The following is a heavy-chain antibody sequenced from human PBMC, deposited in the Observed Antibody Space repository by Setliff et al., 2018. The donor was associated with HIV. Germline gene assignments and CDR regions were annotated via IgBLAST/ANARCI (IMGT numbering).Heavy chain of an antibody. CDR2: IYYSGST. D-gene: IGHD3-10*01. CDR1: GGSISGSDYY. Sequence: SETLSLTCTVSGGSISGSDYYWAWIRQPPGKGLEWIGSIYYSGSTNYNPSLKSRVTISVDTSKNQFSLKVNSVTAADTGVYYCVRVGKYYGSGNYFWFDYWGQGTPVTVSS. CDR3: VRVGKYYGSGNYFWFDY. J-gene: IGHJ4*02. V-gene: IGHV4-39*07.